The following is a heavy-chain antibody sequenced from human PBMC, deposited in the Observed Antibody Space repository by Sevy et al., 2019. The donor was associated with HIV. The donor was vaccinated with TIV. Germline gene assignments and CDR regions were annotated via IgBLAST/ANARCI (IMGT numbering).Heavy chain of an antibody. CDR3: VRAGTSVYEYYMDV. V-gene: IGHV3-74*01. CDR1: GFTFSSHW. CDR2: INSDGIVR. J-gene: IGHJ6*03. D-gene: IGHD3-22*01. Sequence: GGSLRLSCEASGFTFSSHWMQWVRQVAGKGLEWLSRINSDGIVRVYADSVKGRFIISRDNAKNTVYLQMNNLRAEDTAVYYCVRAGTSVYEYYMDVWGKGATVTFSS.